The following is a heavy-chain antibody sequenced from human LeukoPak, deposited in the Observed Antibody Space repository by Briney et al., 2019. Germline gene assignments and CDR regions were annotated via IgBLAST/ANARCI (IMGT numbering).Heavy chain of an antibody. CDR1: GGSLSSGSYY. CDR2: IYTGGST. V-gene: IGHV4-61*02. CDR3: AREGWVVAAGYYYYMDV. Sequence: SETLSLTCTVSGGSLSSGSYYWTWIRQPAGKGLEWIGRIYTGGSTNYNPSLKSRVTISVDSSKNQFSLILTSVTAADTAVYYCAREGWVVAAGYYYYMDVWGKGTTVTVSS. D-gene: IGHD2-15*01. J-gene: IGHJ6*03.